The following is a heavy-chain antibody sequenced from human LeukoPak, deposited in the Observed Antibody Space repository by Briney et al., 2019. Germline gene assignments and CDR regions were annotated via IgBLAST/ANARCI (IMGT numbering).Heavy chain of an antibody. D-gene: IGHD3-10*01. CDR2: ISGSGGST. CDR1: GFTFSSYA. CDR3: AKDRDPYYYGAGSYYNGVFDY. Sequence: GGSLRLSCAGSGFTFSSYAMSWVRQAPGKGLEWVSAISGSGGSTYYADSVKGRFTISRDNSKNTLYLQMNSLRAEDTAIYYCAKDRDPYYYGAGSYYNGVFDYGGQGTLVTVSS. V-gene: IGHV3-23*01. J-gene: IGHJ4*02.